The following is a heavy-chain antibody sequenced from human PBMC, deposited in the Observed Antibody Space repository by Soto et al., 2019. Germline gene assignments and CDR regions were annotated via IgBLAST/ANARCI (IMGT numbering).Heavy chain of an antibody. V-gene: IGHV4-30-2*01. D-gene: IGHD3-16*01. CDR1: GGSISSGGYS. CDR2: IYHSGST. J-gene: IGHJ4*02. Sequence: QLQLQESGSGLVKPSQTLSLTCAVSGGSISSGGYSWSWIRQPPGKGLEWIGYIYHSGSTYYNPSPKRRATISGDRSTNQFSLKLSSVTAADTAVYYCARGPGGRYFDYWGQGTLVTVSS. CDR3: ARGPGGRYFDY.